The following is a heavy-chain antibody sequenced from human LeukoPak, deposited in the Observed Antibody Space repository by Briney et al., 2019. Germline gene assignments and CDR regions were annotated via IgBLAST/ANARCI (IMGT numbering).Heavy chain of an antibody. D-gene: IGHD3-22*01. CDR1: GFTFSSYG. Sequence: GGSLRLSCAASGFTFSSYGMHWVRQAPGKGLEWVAFIRYDGSNKYYADSVKGRFTISRDNSKNTLYLQMNSLRAEDTAVYYCAKDPRHYYDSSGYYLRRIDYWGQGTLVTVSS. V-gene: IGHV3-30*02. CDR2: IRYDGSNK. CDR3: AKDPRHYYDSSGYYLRRIDY. J-gene: IGHJ4*02.